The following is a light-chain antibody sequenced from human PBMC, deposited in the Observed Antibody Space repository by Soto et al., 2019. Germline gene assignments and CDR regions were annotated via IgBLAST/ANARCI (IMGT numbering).Light chain of an antibody. CDR1: ISDIGDYDY. V-gene: IGLV2-14*01. Sequence: QSALTQPASVSGSPGQSITISCTGTISDIGDYDYVSWYQHHPGKAPKLMIHEVTNRPSGVSNRFSGSKSGNTAFLTISGLQAEDEADYYCSSYTSSSTRVFGGGTKLTVL. CDR2: EVT. CDR3: SSYTSSSTRV. J-gene: IGLJ3*02.